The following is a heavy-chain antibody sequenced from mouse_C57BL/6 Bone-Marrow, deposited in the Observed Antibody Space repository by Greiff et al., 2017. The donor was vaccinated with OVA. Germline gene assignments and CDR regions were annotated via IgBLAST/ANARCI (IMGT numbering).Heavy chain of an antibody. CDR1: GYTFTSYW. CDR3: ARQGNYGSSYWYFDV. J-gene: IGHJ1*03. CDR2: IDPSDSST. D-gene: IGHD1-1*01. Sequence: QVQLQQPGAELVMPGASVKLSCKASGYTFTSYWMHWVKQRPGQGLEWIGEIDPSDSSTNYNQKFKGKSTLTVDKSSSTASMQLSSLTSEDSAVDYCARQGNYGSSYWYFDVWGTGTTVTGSS. V-gene: IGHV1-69*01.